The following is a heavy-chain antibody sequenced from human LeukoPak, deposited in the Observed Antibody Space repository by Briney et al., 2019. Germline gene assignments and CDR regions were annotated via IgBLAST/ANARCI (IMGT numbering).Heavy chain of an antibody. D-gene: IGHD3-9*01. V-gene: IGHV3-23*01. J-gene: IGHJ4*02. CDR3: ATWSPLLIRVLNYFDY. Sequence: GGSLRLSCAASGFTFSSCALSWVRQAPGKGLEWISAISNTGGSTYYADSVKGRFTISRDNSRNTLFLQMSSLRAEDTAVYYCATWSPLLIRVLNYFDYWGQGTLVTVSS. CDR1: GFTFSSCA. CDR2: ISNTGGST.